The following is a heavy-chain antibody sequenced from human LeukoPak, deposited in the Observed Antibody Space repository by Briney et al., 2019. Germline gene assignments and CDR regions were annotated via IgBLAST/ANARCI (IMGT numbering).Heavy chain of an antibody. D-gene: IGHD2-21*01. J-gene: IGHJ4*02. CDR3: AKARGSYCGGDCYSKAGY. Sequence: GGSLRLSCAASGFTFSSYAMSWVRQAPGKGLEWVSAISGSGGNTCYADSVKGRFTISRDNSKNTLYLQMNSLRAEDTAVYYCAKARGSYCGGDCYSKAGYWGQGTLVTVSS. CDR2: ISGSGGNT. V-gene: IGHV3-23*01. CDR1: GFTFSSYA.